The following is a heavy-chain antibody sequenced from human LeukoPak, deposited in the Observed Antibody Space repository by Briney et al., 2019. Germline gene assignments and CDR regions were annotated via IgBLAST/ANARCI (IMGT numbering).Heavy chain of an antibody. Sequence: PSETLSLTCTVSGGSISSSSYYWGWIRQPPGKGLEWIGSIYYSGSTYYNPSLKSRVTISVDTSKNQFSLQLNSVTPEDAAVYYCARDRGEGWRDGAFDIWGQGTMVTVSS. CDR3: ARDRGEGWRDGAFDI. J-gene: IGHJ3*02. V-gene: IGHV4-39*02. CDR1: GGSISSSSYY. D-gene: IGHD5-24*01. CDR2: IYYSGST.